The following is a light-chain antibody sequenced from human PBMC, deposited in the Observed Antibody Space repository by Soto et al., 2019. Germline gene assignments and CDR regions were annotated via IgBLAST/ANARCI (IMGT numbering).Light chain of an antibody. V-gene: IGKV3-15*01. CDR1: QSVSRN. CDR3: QQYNKWPLT. CDR2: AVS. Sequence: EIMMTQSPGTLSASPGERATLSCRASQSVSRNLAWYQQKPGQAPRLLIYAVSTRATGIPARFSGSGSGTEFTLTISSLQSEDFAVYYCQQYNKWPLTFGQGTKVELK. J-gene: IGKJ1*01.